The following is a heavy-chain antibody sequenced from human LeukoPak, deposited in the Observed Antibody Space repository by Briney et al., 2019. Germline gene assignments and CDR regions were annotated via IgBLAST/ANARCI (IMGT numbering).Heavy chain of an antibody. D-gene: IGHD4-17*01. CDR2: ISGSGGST. CDR1: GFTFSSYA. Sequence: GGSLRLSCAASGFTFSSYAMSLVRQAPGKGLEWVSAISGSGGSTYYADSVKGRFTISRDNSKNTLYLQMNSLRAEDTAVYYCAKPLYGDYYFDYWGQGTLVTVSS. V-gene: IGHV3-23*01. CDR3: AKPLYGDYYFDY. J-gene: IGHJ4*02.